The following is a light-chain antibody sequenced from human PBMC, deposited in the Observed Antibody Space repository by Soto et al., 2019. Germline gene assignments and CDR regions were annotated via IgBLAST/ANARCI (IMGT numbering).Light chain of an antibody. CDR2: DAS. V-gene: IGKV3D-20*02. CDR1: QSVSSSY. Sequence: EIVLTQSPGTLSLSPGERATLSCRASQSVSSSYLAWYQQKPGQAPRLLIYDASNRATGTPARFSGSGSGTDFTLTISSLEPEDFALYYCHQRQSWPRTFGQGTKVDI. J-gene: IGKJ1*01. CDR3: HQRQSWPRT.